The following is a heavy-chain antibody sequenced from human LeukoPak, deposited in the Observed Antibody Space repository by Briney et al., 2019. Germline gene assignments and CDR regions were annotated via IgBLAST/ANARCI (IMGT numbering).Heavy chain of an antibody. J-gene: IGHJ5*02. CDR1: GGSFSGYY. CDR3: ARGRFLEWLLSPKLNWFDP. Sequence: SETLSLTCAVYGGSFSGYYWSWIRQPPGKGLEWIGEINHSGSTNYNPSLKSRVTISVDTSKNQFSLKLSSVTAADTAVYYCARGRFLEWLLSPKLNWFDPWGQGTLVTVSS. D-gene: IGHD3-3*01. CDR2: INHSGST. V-gene: IGHV4-34*01.